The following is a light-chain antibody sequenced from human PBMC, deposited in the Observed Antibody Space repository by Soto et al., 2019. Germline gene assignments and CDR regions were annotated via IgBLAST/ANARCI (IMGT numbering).Light chain of an antibody. CDR2: GAS. J-gene: IGKJ1*01. CDR1: QDVNSN. Sequence: EIVMTQSPATLSVSPGESAALSCRASQDVNSNVAWYQHKPGQPPRLLIYGASTRATGIPARFSGSGSGTEFTLIISSLQSEDFALYYCQQYNNRPPWTFGQGTEVEVK. CDR3: QQYNNRPPWT. V-gene: IGKV3-15*01.